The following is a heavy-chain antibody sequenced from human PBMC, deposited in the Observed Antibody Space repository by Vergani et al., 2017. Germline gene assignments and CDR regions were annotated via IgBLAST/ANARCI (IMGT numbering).Heavy chain of an antibody. V-gene: IGHV3-66*01. J-gene: IGHJ3*02. CDR3: ARDRIAAAGAFDI. CDR2: IYSGGST. Sequence: EVQLVESGGGLVQPGGSLRLSCAASGFTFSSYEMNWVRQAPGKGLEWVSVIYSGGSTYYADSVKGRFTISRDNSKNTLYLQMNSLRAEDTAVYYCARDRIAAAGAFDIWGQGTMVTVSS. D-gene: IGHD6-13*01. CDR1: GFTFSSYE.